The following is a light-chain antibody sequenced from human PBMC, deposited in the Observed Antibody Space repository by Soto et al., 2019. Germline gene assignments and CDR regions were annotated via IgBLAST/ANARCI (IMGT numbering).Light chain of an antibody. Sequence: DIVMTQSPDSLAVSLGERATINCKSSQSVLYSSNSKNYLAWYQQKPGQPPKLLIYWPSTRESGVPDRFSGRGSGTDFTLTINRLQAEDVAFYYCHQYYSTRWTFGQGKKVEIK. J-gene: IGKJ1*01. V-gene: IGKV4-1*01. CDR1: QSVLYSSNSKNY. CDR2: WPS. CDR3: HQYYSTRWT.